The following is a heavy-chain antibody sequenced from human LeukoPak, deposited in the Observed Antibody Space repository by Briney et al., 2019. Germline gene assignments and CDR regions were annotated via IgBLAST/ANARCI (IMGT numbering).Heavy chain of an antibody. D-gene: IGHD6-13*01. CDR2: IYHSGST. V-gene: IGHV4-4*02. J-gene: IGHJ4*02. CDR3: ASFFYSSSWYVD. CDR1: GGSISSSNW. Sequence: SETLSLTCAVSGGSISSSNWWSWVRQPPGKGLEWIGEIYHSGSTNYNPSLKSRVTISVDKSKNQFSLKLSSVTAADTAVYYCASFFYSSSWYVDWGQGTLVTVSS.